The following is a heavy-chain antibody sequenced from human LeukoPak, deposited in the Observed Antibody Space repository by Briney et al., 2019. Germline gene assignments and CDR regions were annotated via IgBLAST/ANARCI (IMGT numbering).Heavy chain of an antibody. CDR3: AKYMPPAMQPFFDY. CDR2: ISGGGSNT. CDR1: GFTFSSYP. D-gene: IGHD2-2*01. J-gene: IGHJ4*02. Sequence: GGSLRLSCAASGFTFSSYPMSWVRQAPGKGLGWVSSISGGGSNTYYADSVMGRFTISRDDSKNTLYLQMNSLRAEDTAVYYCAKYMPPAMQPFFDYWGQGTLVTVSS. V-gene: IGHV3-23*01.